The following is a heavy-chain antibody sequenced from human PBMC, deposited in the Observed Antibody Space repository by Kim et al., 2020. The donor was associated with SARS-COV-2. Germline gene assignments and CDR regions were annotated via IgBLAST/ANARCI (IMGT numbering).Heavy chain of an antibody. J-gene: IGHJ4*02. V-gene: IGHV1-24*01. D-gene: IGHD3-9*01. CDR3: ATASNYDILTGYSHPPDY. CDR2: FDPEDGET. CDR1: GYTLTELS. Sequence: ASVKVSCKVSGYTLTELSMHWVRQAPGKGLEWMGGFDPEDGETIYAQKFQGRVTMTEDTSTDTAYMELSSLRSEDTAVYYCATASNYDILTGYSHPPDYWGQGTLLTVSS.